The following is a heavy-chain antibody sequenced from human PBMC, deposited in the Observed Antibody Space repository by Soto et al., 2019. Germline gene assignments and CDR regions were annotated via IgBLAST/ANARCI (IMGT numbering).Heavy chain of an antibody. D-gene: IGHD3-22*01. Sequence: KTSETLSLTCTVSGGSISSSSYYWGWIRQPPGKGLEWIGSIYYSGSTYYNPSLKSRVTISVDTSKNQFSLKLSSVTAADTAVYYCARSLRYYDSSGYGTFDYWGQGTLVTVSS. J-gene: IGHJ4*02. CDR2: IYYSGST. V-gene: IGHV4-39*07. CDR3: ARSLRYYDSSGYGTFDY. CDR1: GGSISSSSYY.